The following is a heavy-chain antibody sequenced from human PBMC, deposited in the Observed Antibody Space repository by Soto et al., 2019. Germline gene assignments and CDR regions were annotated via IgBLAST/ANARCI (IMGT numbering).Heavy chain of an antibody. CDR3: AGPLITMIVVVTDLFDY. J-gene: IGHJ4*02. V-gene: IGHV3-23*01. CDR1: GFTFSSYA. CDR2: ISGSGGST. Sequence: HPGGSLRLSCAASGFTFSSYAMSWVRQAPGKGLEWVSAISGSGGSTYYADSVKGRFTISRDNSKNTLYLQMNSLRAEDTAVYYCAGPLITMIVVVTDLFDYWGQGTLVTVSS. D-gene: IGHD3-22*01.